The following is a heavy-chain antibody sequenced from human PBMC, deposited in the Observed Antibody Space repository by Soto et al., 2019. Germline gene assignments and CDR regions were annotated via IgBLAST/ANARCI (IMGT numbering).Heavy chain of an antibody. V-gene: IGHV3-74*01. D-gene: IGHD5-12*01. CDR3: ARDRGQPDAFNI. J-gene: IGHJ3*02. Sequence: EVQLVESGGGLVQPGGSLRLSCAASGFTFGPYWMHWVRQAPGKGLVWVSHINSDGSRIVYADSVKGRFTISRDNAKNRLYLQMNSLRAEDTAVYYCARDRGQPDAFNIWGQGTLVTVSP. CDR2: INSDGSRI. CDR1: GFTFGPYW.